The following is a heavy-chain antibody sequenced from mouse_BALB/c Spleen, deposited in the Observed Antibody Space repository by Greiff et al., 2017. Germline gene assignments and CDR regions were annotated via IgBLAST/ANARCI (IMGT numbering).Heavy chain of an antibody. Sequence: EVKLMESGGGLVKPGGSLTLSCAASGFTFSSYAMSWVRQTPEKRLEWVASISSGGSTYYPDSVKGRFTISRDNARNILYLQMSSLRSEDTAMYYCARGSYDGGSGYAMDYWGQGTSVTVSS. CDR3: ARGSYDGGSGYAMDY. CDR1: GFTFSSYA. D-gene: IGHD2-3*01. V-gene: IGHV5-6-5*01. J-gene: IGHJ4*01. CDR2: ISSGGST.